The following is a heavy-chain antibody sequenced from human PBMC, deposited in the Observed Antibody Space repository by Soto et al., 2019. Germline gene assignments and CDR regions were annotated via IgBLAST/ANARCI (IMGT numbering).Heavy chain of an antibody. CDR2: ISGSGGST. Sequence: GGSLRLSCGASGFTFSSYAMSWVRQAPGKGLEWVSAISGSGGSTYYADSVKGRFTISRDNSKNTLYLQMNSLRAEDTAVYYCAKDILGVSYDILTGSFDYWGQGTLVTVSS. V-gene: IGHV3-23*01. CDR3: AKDILGVSYDILTGSFDY. J-gene: IGHJ4*02. D-gene: IGHD3-9*01. CDR1: GFTFSSYA.